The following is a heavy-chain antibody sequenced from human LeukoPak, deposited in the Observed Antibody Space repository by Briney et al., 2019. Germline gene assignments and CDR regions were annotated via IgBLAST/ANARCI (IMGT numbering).Heavy chain of an antibody. Sequence: PGGSLRLSCAASGFIFSSYSMSWVRQAPGKGLEWVSVITGSGGNTYYADSVKGRFTISKDNSKNTGYLQMSSLRADDTAVYYCEKAASSGCPFYYWGRVVGGKGTT. CDR2: ITGSGGNT. J-gene: IGHJ6*04. CDR1: GFIFSSYS. D-gene: IGHD6-25*01. CDR3: EKAASSGCPFYYWGRVV. V-gene: IGHV3-23*01.